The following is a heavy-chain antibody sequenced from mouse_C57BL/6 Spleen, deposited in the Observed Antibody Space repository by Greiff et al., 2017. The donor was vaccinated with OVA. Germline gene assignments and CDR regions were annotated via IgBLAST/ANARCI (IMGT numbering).Heavy chain of an antibody. CDR3: ASPYGSNGYFDV. D-gene: IGHD1-1*02. J-gene: IGHJ1*03. CDR1: GYSFTSGYY. Sequence: EVQLQESGPGLVKPSQSLYLTCSVTGYSFTSGYYRYWIRQCPGNKLEWMGYISYDGSNNYNPSLKNRISITRDTTKNRFFLKLNSVTTEDTATYYCASPYGSNGYFDVWGTGTTVTVSS. V-gene: IGHV3-6*01. CDR2: ISYDGSN.